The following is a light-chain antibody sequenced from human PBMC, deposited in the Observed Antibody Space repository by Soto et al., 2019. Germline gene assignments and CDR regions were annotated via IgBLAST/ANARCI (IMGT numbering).Light chain of an antibody. CDR1: QSISSL. V-gene: IGKV3-15*01. CDR2: SAS. CDR3: QQYNNWPPTWT. Sequence: EIVLTQSPATLSVSPGEGGSLXCRASQSISSLLAWCQQKPGQAPRLLIYSASTRASGIPARFSGSGSGTEFTLTISSLQSEDFAVYYCQQYNNWPPTWTFGQGTKVDIK. J-gene: IGKJ1*01.